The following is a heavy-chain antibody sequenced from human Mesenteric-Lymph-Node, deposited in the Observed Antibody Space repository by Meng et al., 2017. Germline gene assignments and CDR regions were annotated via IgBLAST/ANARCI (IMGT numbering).Heavy chain of an antibody. V-gene: IGHV4-30-4*01. CDR1: GGSMSSGNYY. Sequence: QVPRQESGPGVVAPSQTLSLTCTVSGGSMSSGNYYWSWIRQPPGKGLEWIGYIHHSGSAYYNPSLKSRVSISVDTSKNQFSLNLNSMTAADTAVYYCASFDHIPRRNYFDYWGQGTLVTVSS. D-gene: IGHD2-21*01. CDR3: ASFDHIPRRNYFDY. J-gene: IGHJ4*02. CDR2: IHHSGSA.